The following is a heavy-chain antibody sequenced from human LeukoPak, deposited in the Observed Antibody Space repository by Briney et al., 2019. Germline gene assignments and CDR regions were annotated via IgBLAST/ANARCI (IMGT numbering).Heavy chain of an antibody. Sequence: GGSLRLSCAASGFTFSSYSMNWVRQAPGKGLEWVSGISGSGGSTDYADSVKGRFTISRDNSKNTLYLQMNSLRAEDTAVYYCAKDRAPVVPAAIWWFDPWGQGTLVTVSS. CDR1: GFTFSSYS. CDR2: ISGSGGST. J-gene: IGHJ5*02. CDR3: AKDRAPVVPAAIWWFDP. V-gene: IGHV3-23*01. D-gene: IGHD2-2*01.